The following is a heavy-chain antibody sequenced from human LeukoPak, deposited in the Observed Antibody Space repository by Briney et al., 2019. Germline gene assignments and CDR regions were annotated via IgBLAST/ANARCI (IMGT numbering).Heavy chain of an antibody. D-gene: IGHD5-18*01. Sequence: ASVKVSCKASGYTFTGYYMHWVRQAPGQGLEWMGWINPNSGGTSYAQKFQGRVTMTRDTSISTAYMELSRLRSDDTAVYYCARDLDTAMVDYWGQGTLVTVSS. CDR3: ARDLDTAMVDY. V-gene: IGHV1-2*02. J-gene: IGHJ4*02. CDR1: GYTFTGYY. CDR2: INPNSGGT.